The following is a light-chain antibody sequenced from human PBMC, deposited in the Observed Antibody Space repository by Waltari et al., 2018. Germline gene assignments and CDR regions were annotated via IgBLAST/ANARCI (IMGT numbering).Light chain of an antibody. J-gene: IGLJ1*01. CDR2: EVT. V-gene: IGLV2-11*01. CDR3: CSYAGSHTFYI. CDR1: SSDIGGCKY. Sequence: QAALTQPRSVSGSPGQSVTISCNGSSSDIGGCKYVSWYQHHPGTAPKLIIAEVTKLPSGVSGRFSGSKSGNTASLTISGLRSEDEADYYCCSYAGSHTFYIFGTGT.